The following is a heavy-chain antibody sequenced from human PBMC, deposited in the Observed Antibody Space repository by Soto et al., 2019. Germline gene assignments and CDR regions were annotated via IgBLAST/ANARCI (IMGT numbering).Heavy chain of an antibody. CDR2: IKSSDTYI. D-gene: IGHD2-15*01. CDR1: GFTFSDYY. V-gene: IGHV3-11*05. J-gene: IGHJ6*02. CDR3: XXXXXXXGSXXXYGLDV. Sequence: QVQLVESGGGLVKPGGSLKLSCAASGFTFSDYYMSWIRQAXXXGPEWVAYIKSSDTYINYADSVKGRFTISRDNAKNSLYXXXXXXXXXXXXXXXXXXXXXXXGSXXXYGLDVWGQGTTVTVSS.